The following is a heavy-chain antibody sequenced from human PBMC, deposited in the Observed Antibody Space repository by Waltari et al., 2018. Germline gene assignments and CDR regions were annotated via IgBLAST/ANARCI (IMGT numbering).Heavy chain of an antibody. V-gene: IGHV3-7*02. CDR2: IKTDGSEK. D-gene: IGHD3-16*01. J-gene: IGHJ6*04. CDR1: GFTFRGYC. CDR3: ASVSLG. Sequence: VQMVESGGTLVQPGGSLRLSCVVAGFTFRGYCVSWVRQAPGKGLEWVANIKTDGSEKHYVDSVKGRFIVSRDNAKNSLYLQMNSLTVEDTAVYFCASVSLGWGKGTTVTVSS.